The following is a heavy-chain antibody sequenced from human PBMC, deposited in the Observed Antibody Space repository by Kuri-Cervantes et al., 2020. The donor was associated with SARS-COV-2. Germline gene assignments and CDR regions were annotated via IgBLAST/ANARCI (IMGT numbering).Heavy chain of an antibody. CDR3: AGQVITVWVAYYYIDV. CDR1: GCPTSSRSYY. J-gene: IGHJ6*03. D-gene: IGHD3-22*01. CDR2: IYYSAST. Sequence: SETLSLTCPASGCPTSSRSYYWCWIRQPPGKGLEWLGSIYYSASTYHNQSLKSRVTIYVDTSKNQFSLKLSSVTAADTAVYYCAGQVITVWVAYYYIDVWGKGTTVTVSS. V-gene: IGHV4-39*01.